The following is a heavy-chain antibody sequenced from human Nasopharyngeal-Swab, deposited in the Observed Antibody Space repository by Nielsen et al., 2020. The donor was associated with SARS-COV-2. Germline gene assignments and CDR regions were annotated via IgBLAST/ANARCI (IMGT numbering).Heavy chain of an antibody. CDR3: AKAHGGGFYYYYMDV. CDR2: ISYDGSNK. D-gene: IGHD2-15*01. J-gene: IGHJ6*03. CDR1: GSTFSSYG. Sequence: GESLKISCAASGSTFSSYGMHWVRQAPGKGLEWVAVISYDGSNKYYADSVKGRFTISRDNSKNTLYLQMNSLRAEDTAVYYCAKAHGGGFYYYYMDVWGKGTTVTVSS. V-gene: IGHV3-30*18.